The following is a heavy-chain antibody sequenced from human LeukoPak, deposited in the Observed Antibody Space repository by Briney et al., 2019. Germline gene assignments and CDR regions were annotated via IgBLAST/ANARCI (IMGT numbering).Heavy chain of an antibody. Sequence: SETLSLTCTVSGGSISSYYWSWVRQPPGKGLEYIGYIHYSGSTDYNPSLKSRVTISVDTSKNQFSLKLASVTAADTAVYYCARHGSGWYYDPWGQGILVTVSS. D-gene: IGHD6-19*01. CDR3: ARHGSGWYYDP. CDR1: GGSISSYY. J-gene: IGHJ5*02. CDR2: IHYSGST. V-gene: IGHV4-59*01.